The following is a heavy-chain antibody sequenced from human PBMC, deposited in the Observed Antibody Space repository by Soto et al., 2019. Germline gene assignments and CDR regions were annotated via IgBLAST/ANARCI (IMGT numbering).Heavy chain of an antibody. CDR2: INGDGSST. D-gene: IGHD6-19*01. V-gene: IGHV3-74*01. J-gene: IGHJ5*02. Sequence: PGGSWRPSCAPFGFSSTRPGIHWAPQAQGKGPEWVSRINGDGSSTDYADSVKGRFTIARDNAKNTVYLQMNSLRAEDTAVYYCAREVIAVDGAIRWFDPWGQGTLVTVSS. CDR1: GFSSTRPG. CDR3: AREVIAVDGAIRWFDP.